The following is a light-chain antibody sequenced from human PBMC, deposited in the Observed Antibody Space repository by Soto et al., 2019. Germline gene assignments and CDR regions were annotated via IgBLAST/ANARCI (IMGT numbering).Light chain of an antibody. J-gene: IGKJ1*01. Sequence: DVQMTQSPSTLSGSVGDRVTIACRASQSIGNWLAWYQQKPGKAPKLLIYDASTLESGVPSRFSGSGSGTEFTLTISSLQPDDFATYYCQQYNSYSSMFGHGTKVDI. V-gene: IGKV1-5*01. CDR1: QSIGNW. CDR2: DAS. CDR3: QQYNSYSSM.